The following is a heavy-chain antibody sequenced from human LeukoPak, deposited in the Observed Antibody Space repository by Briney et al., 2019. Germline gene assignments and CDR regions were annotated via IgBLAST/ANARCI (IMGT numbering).Heavy chain of an antibody. CDR2: ISNNGGYT. D-gene: IGHD6-6*01. V-gene: IGHV3-23*01. CDR1: GFTFSSSA. Sequence: GGSLRLSCAASGFTFSSSAMSWVRQAPGKGLEWVSAISNNGGYTYYADSVQGRFTISRDNSKSTLCLQMNSLRAEDTAVYYCAKVVAARHPIFDYWGQGTLVTVSS. CDR3: AKVVAARHPIFDY. J-gene: IGHJ4*02.